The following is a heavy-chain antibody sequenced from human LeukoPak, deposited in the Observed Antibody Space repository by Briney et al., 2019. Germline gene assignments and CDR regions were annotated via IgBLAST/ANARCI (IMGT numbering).Heavy chain of an antibody. J-gene: IGHJ4*02. V-gene: IGHV3-23*01. D-gene: IGHD6-19*01. Sequence: GGSLRLSCAASGFIFSDYDMHWVRQAPGKGLEWVSAISGSGGSTYYADSVKGRFTISRDNSKNTLYLQMNSLRAEDTAVYYCAKGREYSSGWGFDYWGQGTLVTVSS. CDR3: AKGREYSSGWGFDY. CDR2: ISGSGGST. CDR1: GFIFSDYD.